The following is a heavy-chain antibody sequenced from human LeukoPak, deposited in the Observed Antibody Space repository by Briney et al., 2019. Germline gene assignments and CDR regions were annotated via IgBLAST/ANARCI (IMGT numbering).Heavy chain of an antibody. Sequence: GGSLRLSCAASGFTFSSYSMNWVRQAPGKGLEWVSSISSSSNYIYYADSVKGRFTISRDNAKNSLYLQMNSLRAEDTAVYYCARMSRVAAAEGDYFDYWGQGTLVTVSS. CDR3: ARMSRVAAAEGDYFDY. CDR1: GFTFSSYS. V-gene: IGHV3-21*01. CDR2: ISSSSNYI. J-gene: IGHJ4*02. D-gene: IGHD6-13*01.